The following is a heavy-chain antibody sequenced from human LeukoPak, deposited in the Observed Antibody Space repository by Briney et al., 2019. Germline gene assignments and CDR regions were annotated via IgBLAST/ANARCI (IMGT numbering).Heavy chain of an antibody. J-gene: IGHJ1*01. CDR3: ARDYNRNDFYGDNRYLQH. D-gene: IGHD4-17*01. CDR2: IYTSGST. CDR1: GGSISSGGYY. Sequence: PSETLSLTCTVSGGSISSGGYYWSWIRQPAGKGLEWIGRIYTSGSTNYNPSLKSRVTISVDTSKNQFSLKLSSVTAADAAVYYCARDYNRNDFYGDNRYLQHWGQGTLVTVSS. V-gene: IGHV4-61*02.